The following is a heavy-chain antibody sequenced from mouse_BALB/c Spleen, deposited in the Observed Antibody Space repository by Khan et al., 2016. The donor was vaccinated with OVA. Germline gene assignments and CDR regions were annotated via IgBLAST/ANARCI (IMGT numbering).Heavy chain of an antibody. CDR2: ISTYNGDT. V-gene: IGHV1S137*01. Sequence: QVRLQQSVPEVVRPGVSVQISCKGSGYTFTDYAMHWVKQSHAKSLEWIVVISTYNGDTHYTQKFQGKATLTVANSSSTFYMELVTLTSEDSASYYCAYGYAGAMDYWGKGTSVTVAS. J-gene: IGHJ4*01. CDR3: AYGYAGAMDY. CDR1: GYTFTDYA. D-gene: IGHD2-2*01.